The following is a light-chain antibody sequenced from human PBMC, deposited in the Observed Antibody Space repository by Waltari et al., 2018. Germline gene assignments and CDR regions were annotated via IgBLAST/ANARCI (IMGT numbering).Light chain of an antibody. J-gene: IGKJ1*01. Sequence: EILMTQSQATLPVSRGKGAPLPCRASQSVSSNLARYQQIPGQAPTLLIYDASTRPTAIPASFIACRSGTELTLSISSLQSEDCAVYYCQQYNQWPITFGQGTKVEIK. CDR2: DAS. CDR1: QSVSSN. CDR3: QQYNQWPIT. V-gene: IGKV3D-15*01.